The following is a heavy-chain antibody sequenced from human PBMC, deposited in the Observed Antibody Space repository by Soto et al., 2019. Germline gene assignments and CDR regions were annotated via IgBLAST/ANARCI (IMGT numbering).Heavy chain of an antibody. D-gene: IGHD1-7*01. CDR3: AREYNWNYYYYYYGMDV. CDR2: IYYSGST. J-gene: IGHJ6*02. V-gene: IGHV4-39*01. CDR1: GGSISSSSYY. Sequence: SETLSLTCTVSGGSISSSSYYWGWIRQPPGKGLEWIGSIYYSGSTYYNPSLKSRVTISVDTSKNQFSLKLSSVTAADTAVYYCAREYNWNYYYYYYGMDVWGQGTTVTVSS.